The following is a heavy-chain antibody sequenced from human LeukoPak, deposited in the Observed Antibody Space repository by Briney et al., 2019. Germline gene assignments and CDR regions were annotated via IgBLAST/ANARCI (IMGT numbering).Heavy chain of an antibody. J-gene: IGHJ6*03. CDR2: IYPGDSDT. D-gene: IGHD5-12*01. Sequence: GESLKISCKGSGYSFTSYWIGWVRQMPGKGLEWMGIIYPGDSDTRYSPSFQGQVTISADKSISTAYLQWSSLKASDTAMYYCARHPRGYSGYDLDYYYMDVWGKGTTVTISS. CDR3: ARHPRGYSGYDLDYYYMDV. CDR1: GYSFTSYW. V-gene: IGHV5-51*01.